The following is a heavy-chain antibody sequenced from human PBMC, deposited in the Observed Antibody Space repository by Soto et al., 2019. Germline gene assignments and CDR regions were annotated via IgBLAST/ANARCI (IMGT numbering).Heavy chain of an antibody. CDR3: AYSSTPFDY. D-gene: IGHD6-13*01. Sequence: EVQLLESGGGLVQPGGSLRLSCAASGFTFSSYSMSWVRQAPGKGLEWVSAISGSGGTTYYADSVKGRFTISRDTAKNALYLQMNSLRAEGTAVYYCAYSSTPFDYWGQGTLVTVSS. J-gene: IGHJ4*02. CDR2: ISGSGGTT. CDR1: GFTFSSYS. V-gene: IGHV3-23*01.